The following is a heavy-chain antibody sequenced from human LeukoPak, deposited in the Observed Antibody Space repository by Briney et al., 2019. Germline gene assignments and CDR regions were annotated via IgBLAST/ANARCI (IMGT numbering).Heavy chain of an antibody. CDR3: ARAYNHLN. CDR2: IKQDGSKK. D-gene: IGHD1-14*01. J-gene: IGHJ4*02. Sequence: GGSLRLSCVASGFPFSSYWMTWVRQAPGKGLEWVANIKQDGSKKSYVDSVKGRFTISRDNAKNSLYLQMNSLRAEDTAVYYCARAYNHLNWGQGTLVTVSS. CDR1: GFPFSSYW. V-gene: IGHV3-7*03.